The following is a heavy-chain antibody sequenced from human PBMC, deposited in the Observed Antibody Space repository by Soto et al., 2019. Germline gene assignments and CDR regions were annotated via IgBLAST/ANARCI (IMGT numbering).Heavy chain of an antibody. D-gene: IGHD2-21*02. CDR2: IDWDDDK. V-gene: IGHV2-70*01. J-gene: IGHJ5*02. CDR1: GFSLSTSGVC. CDR3: ALTKKGVTASWFDP. Sequence: SGPTLVNPTQTLTLTCTFSGFSLSTSGVCVSWIRQPPGKALEWLALIDWDDDKYYSTSLKTRLTISKDTSKNQVVLTMTNMEPVDTATYYCALTKKGVTASWFDPWGQGTMVTVYS.